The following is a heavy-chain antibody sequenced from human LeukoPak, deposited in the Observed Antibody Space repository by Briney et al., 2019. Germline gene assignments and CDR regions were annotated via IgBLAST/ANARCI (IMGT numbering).Heavy chain of an antibody. Sequence: KPSETLSLTCTVSGGSVSSGSYYWSWIRQPPGKGLEWIGYIYYSGNTNYNPSLKSRVTISVDTSENQFSLKLSSVTAADTAVYYCARTIYSFGYARGYYFDYWGQGTLVTVSS. J-gene: IGHJ4*02. CDR2: IYYSGNT. CDR1: GGSVSSGSYY. V-gene: IGHV4-61*01. CDR3: ARTIYSFGYARGYYFDY. D-gene: IGHD5-18*01.